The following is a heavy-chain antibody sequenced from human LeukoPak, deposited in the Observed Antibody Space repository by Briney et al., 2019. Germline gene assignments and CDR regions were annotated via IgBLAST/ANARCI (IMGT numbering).Heavy chain of an antibody. J-gene: IGHJ6*02. CDR2: ISYDESDK. V-gene: IGHV3-30*18. CDR1: GFTFSNYG. Sequence: QPGRSLRLSCAASGFTFSNYGMHWVRQAPGKGLEWVAVISYDESDKYYADSVKGRFTISRDNSKNTLYLQMTSLRPEDTAVYYCAKGVVAATNAAYYGMDVWGQGTTVTVSS. D-gene: IGHD2-15*01. CDR3: AKGVVAATNAAYYGMDV.